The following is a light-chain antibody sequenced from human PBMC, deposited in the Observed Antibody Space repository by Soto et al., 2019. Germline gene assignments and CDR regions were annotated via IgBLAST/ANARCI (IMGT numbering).Light chain of an antibody. CDR3: QQYNNWPPYT. CDR1: LSVSTN. V-gene: IGKV3-15*01. J-gene: IGKJ2*01. CDR2: GAS. Sequence: EVVMTQSPATLSVSPGERATLSCRASLSVSTNLAWYQQKPGQAPRLLISGASTRAAGIPARFSGSGSGTEFTLTISSLQSEDFAVYYCQQYNNWPPYTFGQGTKLEIE.